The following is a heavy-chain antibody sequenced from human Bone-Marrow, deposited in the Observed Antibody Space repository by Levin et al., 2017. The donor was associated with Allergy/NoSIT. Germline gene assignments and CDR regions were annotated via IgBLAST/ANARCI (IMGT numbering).Heavy chain of an antibody. CDR1: GYTFTGYY. V-gene: IGHV1-2*02. CDR2: INPNNGGT. D-gene: IGHD3-10*01. CDR3: ARSGYYGSGGDS. J-gene: IGHJ4*02. Sequence: RSGGSLRLSCKASGYTFTGYYIHWVRQAPGQGLEWMGCINPNNGGTNYAQKFRGRVTMTRDTSISTAHMELSRLRSDDTAVYYCARSGYYGSGGDSWGQGSLVTVSS.